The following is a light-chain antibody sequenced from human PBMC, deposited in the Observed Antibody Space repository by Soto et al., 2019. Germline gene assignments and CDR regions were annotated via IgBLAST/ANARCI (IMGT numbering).Light chain of an antibody. CDR2: DVT. CDR3: SSYTSISPYV. J-gene: IGLJ1*01. CDR1: SSDVGGYNF. V-gene: IGLV2-14*01. Sequence: QSALTQPASGSGSPGQAITISCTGTSSDVGGYNFVSWYQQHPDKAPKLMIYDVTNRPSGVSNRFSGSKSGNTAYLTISGLQAEHEADYYCSSYTSISPYVFGTGTKLTV.